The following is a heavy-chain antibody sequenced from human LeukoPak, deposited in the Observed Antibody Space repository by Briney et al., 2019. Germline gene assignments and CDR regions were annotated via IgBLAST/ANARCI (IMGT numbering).Heavy chain of an antibody. CDR2: IYPGDSDT. CDR1: GYSFTSYW. Sequence: GESLKISCKGSGYSFTSYWVGWVRQMPGKGLEWMGIIYPGDSDTRYSPSFQGRVTISADKSISTAYLQWSSLKASDTAIYYCATRGSSEYFQHWGQGTLVTVSS. V-gene: IGHV5-51*01. CDR3: ATRGSSEYFQH. J-gene: IGHJ1*01. D-gene: IGHD6-6*01.